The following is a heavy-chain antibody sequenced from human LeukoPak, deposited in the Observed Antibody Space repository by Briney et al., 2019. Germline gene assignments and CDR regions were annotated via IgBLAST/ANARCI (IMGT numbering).Heavy chain of an antibody. J-gene: IGHJ5*02. D-gene: IGHD3-16*01. CDR2: INHSGST. CDR3: ARSLGDYDSPEENWFDP. V-gene: IGHV4-34*01. CDR1: GGSFSGYY. Sequence: PSETLSLTCAVYGGSFSGYYWSWIRQPPGKGLEWLGEINHSGSTNYNPSLKSRVTISVDTSKNQFSLKLSSVTAADTAVYYCARSLGDYDSPEENWFDPWGQGTLVTVSS.